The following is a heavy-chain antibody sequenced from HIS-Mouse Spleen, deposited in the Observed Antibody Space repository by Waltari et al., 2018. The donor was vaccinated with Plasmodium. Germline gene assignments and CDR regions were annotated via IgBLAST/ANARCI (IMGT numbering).Heavy chain of an antibody. V-gene: IGHV3-74*01. D-gene: IGHD6-13*01. CDR3: ARTIAAAGTGDAFDM. CDR1: GFTFCSYW. J-gene: IGHJ3*02. Sequence: EVQLVESGGGLVQPGGSLRLSCAASGFTFCSYWMHWVRQAPGKGLVWVSRINSDGSSTRYADSVKGRFTISRDNAKNTLYLQMNSLRAEDTAVYYCARTIAAAGTGDAFDMWGQGTMVTVSS. CDR2: INSDGSST.